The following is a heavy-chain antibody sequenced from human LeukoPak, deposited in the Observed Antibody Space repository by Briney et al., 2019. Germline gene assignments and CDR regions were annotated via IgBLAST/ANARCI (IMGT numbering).Heavy chain of an antibody. CDR1: GYTFTSYD. Sequence: AASVKVSCKASGYTFTSYDINWVRQATGQGLAWMGWMNPNSGNTGYAQKFQGRVTMTRNTSISTAYMELSSLRSEDTAVYYCAIFGVAKGYYYYYGMDVWGQGTTVTVSS. CDR3: AIFGVAKGYYYYYGMDV. V-gene: IGHV1-8*01. CDR2: MNPNSGNT. D-gene: IGHD3-3*01. J-gene: IGHJ6*02.